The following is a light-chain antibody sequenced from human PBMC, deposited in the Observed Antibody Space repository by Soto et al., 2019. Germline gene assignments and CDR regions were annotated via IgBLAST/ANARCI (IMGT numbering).Light chain of an antibody. V-gene: IGKV3-15*01. Sequence: EIVMTQSPATLSVSPGERATLSCRASQSVDINLAWYQKKAGQAPRLLIYGASTRATAIPARFSGSGSGTEFTLTISSLQSEDFAVYFRQHYNNWPWTFGQGTKVEI. CDR2: GAS. CDR3: QHYNNWPWT. J-gene: IGKJ1*01. CDR1: QSVDIN.